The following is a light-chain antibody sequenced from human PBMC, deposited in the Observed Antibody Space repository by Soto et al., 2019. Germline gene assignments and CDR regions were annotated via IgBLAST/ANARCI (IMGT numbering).Light chain of an antibody. Sequence: EIGLTQSPSTLSLSTGKRATLSCRASQSVSSSYLAWYQQKPGQSPRLLIYSASTRAPGIPDRFSGSGSGTDFTLTISRLEPEDFAVYYCQHYGSSPSTFGRGTKVDI. J-gene: IGKJ1*01. CDR3: QHYGSSPST. V-gene: IGKV3-20*01. CDR2: SAS. CDR1: QSVSSSY.